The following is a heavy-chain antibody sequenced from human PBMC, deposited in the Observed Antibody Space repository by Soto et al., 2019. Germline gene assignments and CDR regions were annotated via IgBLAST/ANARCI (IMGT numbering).Heavy chain of an antibody. CDR3: AGVYCSSTSCPYYFDY. V-gene: IGHV1-69*06. J-gene: IGHJ4*02. CDR2: IIPIFGTA. CDR1: GGTFSSYA. D-gene: IGHD2-2*01. Sequence: QVQLVQSGAEVKKPGSSVKVSCKASGGTFSSYAISWVRQAPGQGLEWMGRIIPIFGTANYAQKFQGRVTITADKSTSTAYMGLSSLRSEDTAVYYCAGVYCSSTSCPYYFDYWGQGTLVTVSS.